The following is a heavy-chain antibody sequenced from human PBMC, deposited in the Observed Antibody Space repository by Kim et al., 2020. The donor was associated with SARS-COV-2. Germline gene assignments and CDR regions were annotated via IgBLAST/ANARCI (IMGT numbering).Heavy chain of an antibody. V-gene: IGHV1-46*01. CDR2: INPSDGHT. CDR3: ARSGMDV. Sequence: ASVKVSCKASGYTLTSLYMHWVRQAPGQGLEWMGMINPSDGHTSYAQKFQGRVTMTRDTSTSTVYMELSSQRSDDTAVYYCARSGMDVWGQGTTATVAS. CDR1: GYTLTSLY. J-gene: IGHJ6*02.